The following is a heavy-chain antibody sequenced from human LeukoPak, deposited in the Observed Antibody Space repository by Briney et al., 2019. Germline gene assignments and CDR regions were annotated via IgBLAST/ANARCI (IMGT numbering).Heavy chain of an antibody. Sequence: SGGSLRLSCAASEFIFSGSTMHWVRQASGKGLEWVGRIRNKANNYATAYAASVQGRFTISRDDSKSTAYLHMNSLRTEDTAVYYCAFDVWRGTLPGDQWGQGTLVTVSS. CDR2: IRNKANNYAT. V-gene: IGHV3-73*01. D-gene: IGHD3-3*01. CDR1: EFIFSGST. CDR3: AFDVWRGTLPGDQ. J-gene: IGHJ5*02.